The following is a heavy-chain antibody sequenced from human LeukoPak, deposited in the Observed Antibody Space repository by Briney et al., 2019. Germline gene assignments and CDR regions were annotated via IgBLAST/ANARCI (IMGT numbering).Heavy chain of an antibody. D-gene: IGHD3-10*01. CDR2: INSDGTTT. CDR3: ARERGFFFDY. CDR1: GFTFNTYW. Sequence: PGGSLRLSCAASGFTFNTYWMHWVRQAPGKGPVWVSRINSDGTTTSYADSVKGRFTISRHNAKNTLYLQMTSLGLEDTAVYYCARERGFFFDYWGQGSLVTVSS. J-gene: IGHJ4*02. V-gene: IGHV3-74*01.